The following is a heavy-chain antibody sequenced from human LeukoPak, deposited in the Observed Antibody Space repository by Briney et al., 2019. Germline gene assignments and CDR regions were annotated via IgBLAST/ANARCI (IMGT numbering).Heavy chain of an antibody. V-gene: IGHV4-59*11. Sequence: SETLSLTCTVSGASISGHYLTWIRQPPGKGLEWIGYISHIGSTNYNPSLKSRVTISVDTSKNQFSLKLTSATAADTAVYYCARDRISINALDMWGQGTMVTVSS. D-gene: IGHD1-14*01. CDR3: ARDRISINALDM. CDR1: GASISGHY. CDR2: ISHIGST. J-gene: IGHJ3*02.